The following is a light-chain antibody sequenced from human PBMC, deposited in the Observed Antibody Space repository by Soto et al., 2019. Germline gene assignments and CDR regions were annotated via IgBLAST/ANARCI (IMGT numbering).Light chain of an antibody. CDR1: TSDVGRYNY. CDR2: DVS. CDR3: NEYTTRCTHV. Sequence: QSVLNQPASVFGSPGQSIAISCTGTTSDVGRYNYVSWYQQHPVKAPKLIIYDVSNRPSGVSNRFSGSKSVNTASLTISGLQADFLDDYSCNEYTTRCTHVFVTVT. J-gene: IGLJ1*01. V-gene: IGLV2-14*01.